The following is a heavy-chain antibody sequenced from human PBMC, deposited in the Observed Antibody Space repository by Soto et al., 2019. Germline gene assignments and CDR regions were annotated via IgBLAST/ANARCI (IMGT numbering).Heavy chain of an antibody. CDR1: GGSISSYY. CDR2: IYYSVST. V-gene: IGHV4-59*01. J-gene: IGHJ5*02. Sequence: SETLSLTCTVSGGSISSYYWSWIRQPPGKGLEWIGYIYYSVSTNYNPSLKSRVTISVDTSKNQFSLKLSSVTAADTAVYYCARDGFWSGRAFDPWGQGTLVTVSS. D-gene: IGHD3-3*01. CDR3: ARDGFWSGRAFDP.